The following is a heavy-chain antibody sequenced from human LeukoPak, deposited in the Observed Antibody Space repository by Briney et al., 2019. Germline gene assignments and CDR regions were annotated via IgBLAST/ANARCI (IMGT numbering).Heavy chain of an antibody. CDR2: IYYSGSI. D-gene: IGHD6-13*01. Sequence: SETLSLTCTVSGGSMTSYYWSWIRQPPGKGLEWIGYIYYSGSINYNPSLKSRVTISVDTSKNQFSLKLSSVTAADTAVYYCAREGGDSAYSSSWFDYWGQGTLVTVSS. J-gene: IGHJ4*02. V-gene: IGHV4-59*01. CDR3: AREGGDSAYSSSWFDY. CDR1: GGSMTSYY.